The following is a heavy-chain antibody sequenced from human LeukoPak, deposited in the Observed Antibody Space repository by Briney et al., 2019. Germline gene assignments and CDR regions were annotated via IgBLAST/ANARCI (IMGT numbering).Heavy chain of an antibody. V-gene: IGHV3-66*01. D-gene: IGHD2-15*01. CDR2: IYSGGST. CDR1: GFTVSSNY. Sequence: PGGSPRLSCAASGFTVSSNYMSWVRQAPGKGLEWVSVIYSGGSTYYADSVKGRFTISRDNSKNTLYLQMNSLRAEDTAVYYCARELGGSLNWFDPWGQGTLVTVSS. J-gene: IGHJ5*02. CDR3: ARELGGSLNWFDP.